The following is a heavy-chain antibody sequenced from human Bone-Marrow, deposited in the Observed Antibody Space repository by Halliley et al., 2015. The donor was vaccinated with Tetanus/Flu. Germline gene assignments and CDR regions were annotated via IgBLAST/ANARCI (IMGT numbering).Heavy chain of an antibody. CDR2: IDRDDDK. J-gene: IGHJ4*02. CDR3: ARSWKYTSSGVNFDY. Sequence: LVKPTQTLTLTCTFSGFSLSTGGMCVSWIRQPPGKALEWLALIDRDDDKYYTTSLKTRLTLSKGTSKNQVVLTMTSMDPVDTATYFCARSWKYTSSGVNFDYWGQGTLVTVSS. D-gene: IGHD6-6*01. V-gene: IGHV2-70*01. CDR1: GFSLSTGGMC.